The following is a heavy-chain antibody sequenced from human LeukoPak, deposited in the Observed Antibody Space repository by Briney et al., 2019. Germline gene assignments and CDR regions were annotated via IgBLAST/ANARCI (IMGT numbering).Heavy chain of an antibody. Sequence: GGSLRLSCAASGFTFSSYSMNWIRQAPGKGLEWVSYISSSSSTIYYADSVKGRFTISRDNAKNSLYLQMNSLRAEDTAVYYCARVYGSGSYAAFDYWGQGTLVTVSS. J-gene: IGHJ4*02. V-gene: IGHV3-48*01. CDR3: ARVYGSGSYAAFDY. D-gene: IGHD3-10*01. CDR2: ISSSSSTI. CDR1: GFTFSSYS.